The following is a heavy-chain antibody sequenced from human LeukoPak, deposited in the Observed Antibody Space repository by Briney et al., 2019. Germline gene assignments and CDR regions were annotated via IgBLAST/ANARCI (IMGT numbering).Heavy chain of an antibody. CDR3: ARGPLKRIVVVTPFLSWYYGMDV. V-gene: IGHV3-30*03. J-gene: IGHJ6*02. CDR2: ISYDGSNK. Sequence: GGSLRLSCAASGFTFSSYGMHWVRQAPGKGLEWVAVISYDGSNKYYADSVKGRFTISRDNSKNTLYLQMNSLRAEDTAVYYCARGPLKRIVVVTPFLSWYYGMDVWGQGTTVTVSS. CDR1: GFTFSSYG. D-gene: IGHD3-22*01.